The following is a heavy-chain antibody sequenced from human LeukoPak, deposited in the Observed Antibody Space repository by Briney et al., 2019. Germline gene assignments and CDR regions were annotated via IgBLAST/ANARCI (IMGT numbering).Heavy chain of an antibody. CDR3: AREVAASSWSY. CDR1: GGSISSGSYY. D-gene: IGHD6-13*01. CDR2: IYYSGST. Sequence: SETLSLTCTVSGGSISSGSYYWGWIRQPPGKGLEWVGSIYYSGSTYYNPSLKSRVTISVDTSKKQFSLKLNSVTAADTAVYYCAREVAASSWSYWGQGTMVTVSS. J-gene: IGHJ4*02. V-gene: IGHV4-39*01.